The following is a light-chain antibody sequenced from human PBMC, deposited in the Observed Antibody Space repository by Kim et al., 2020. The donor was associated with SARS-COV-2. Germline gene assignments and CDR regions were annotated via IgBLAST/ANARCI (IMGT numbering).Light chain of an antibody. Sequence: DIQMTQSPSTLSASVGDRVTITCRASQGIDNWLAWYQQKPEKAPKCLIYVASILQSGVPSRFSGSRSGTEFTLTISSLQPEDFATYYCQHYSSYPYTFGQGTKLEI. CDR2: VAS. CDR3: QHYSSYPYT. J-gene: IGKJ2*01. CDR1: QGIDNW. V-gene: IGKV1D-16*01.